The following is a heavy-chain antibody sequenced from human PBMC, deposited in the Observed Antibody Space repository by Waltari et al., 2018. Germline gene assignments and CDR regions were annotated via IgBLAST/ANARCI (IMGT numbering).Heavy chain of an antibody. J-gene: IGHJ4*02. Sequence: EVQLLESGGGLVQPGGSLRLSCAASGFTFSSYAMSWVRQAPGEGLEWVSAIRGSGGSTYYADSVKGRFTISRDNSKNSLYLQMNSLRAEDTAVYYCASRGAGYGDSLDWGQGTLVTVSS. CDR2: IRGSGGST. CDR3: ASRGAGYGDSLD. V-gene: IGHV3-23*01. D-gene: IGHD4-17*01. CDR1: GFTFSSYA.